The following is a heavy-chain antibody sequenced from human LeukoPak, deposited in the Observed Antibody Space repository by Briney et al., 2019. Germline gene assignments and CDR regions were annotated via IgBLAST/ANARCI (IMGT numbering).Heavy chain of an antibody. Sequence: PGGSLRLSCAASGFTFSSYAMHWVRQAPGKGLEWVALISYDESNTFYADSVKGRFTISRDNSKNTLYLQMNSLRVEDTAVYYCARVEDYDILTGFDYWGQGTLVTVSS. V-gene: IGHV3-30*04. CDR3: ARVEDYDILTGFDY. D-gene: IGHD3-9*01. CDR2: ISYDESNT. CDR1: GFTFSSYA. J-gene: IGHJ4*02.